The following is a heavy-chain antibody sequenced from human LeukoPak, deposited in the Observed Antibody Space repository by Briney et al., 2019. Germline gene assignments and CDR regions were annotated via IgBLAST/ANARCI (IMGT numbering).Heavy chain of an antibody. Sequence: GEPLKISCQGLGYSFSMYWIGWVRHMPEKGLEWMGVIDPGDSEITYSPSFQGHVTISVDKSVNTAYLQWSTLKASDTALYYCARHRAVGGGHSTTWYTDYWGQGTLVSVSS. J-gene: IGHJ4*02. D-gene: IGHD6-13*01. V-gene: IGHV5-51*01. CDR1: GYSFSMYW. CDR2: IDPGDSEI. CDR3: ARHRAVGGGHSTTWYTDY.